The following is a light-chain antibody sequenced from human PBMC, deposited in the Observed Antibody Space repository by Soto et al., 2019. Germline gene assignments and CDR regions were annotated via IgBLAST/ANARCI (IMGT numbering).Light chain of an antibody. CDR3: QQRSNWPPLT. Sequence: EIVMTQSPATLSVSPGERATLSCRASQSISSNLAWYQQKPGQAPSLLLYGASTRATGIPARFSGSGSGTDFTLTISSLQSEDFAVYYCQQRSNWPPLTFGGGTKVEIK. J-gene: IGKJ4*01. CDR2: GAS. CDR1: QSISSN. V-gene: IGKV3-15*01.